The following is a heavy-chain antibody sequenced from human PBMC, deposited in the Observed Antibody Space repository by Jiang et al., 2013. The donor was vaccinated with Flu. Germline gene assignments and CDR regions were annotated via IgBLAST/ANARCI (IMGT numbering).Heavy chain of an antibody. CDR1: GFTFSSYA. CDR2: ISYDGSNK. CDR3: ARGMYYYDSSGYYYFDY. V-gene: IGHV3-30-3*01. Sequence: GFTFSSYAMHWVRQAPGKGLEWVAVISYDGSNKYYADSVKGRFTISRDNSKNTLYLQMNSLRAEDTAVYYCARGMYYYDSSGYYYFDYWGQGTLVTVSS. J-gene: IGHJ4*02. D-gene: IGHD3-22*01.